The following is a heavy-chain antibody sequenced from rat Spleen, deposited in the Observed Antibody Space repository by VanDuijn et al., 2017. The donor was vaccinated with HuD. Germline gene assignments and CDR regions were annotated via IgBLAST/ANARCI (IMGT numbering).Heavy chain of an antibody. D-gene: IGHD4-3*01. CDR2: IWNTGGS. CDR1: GFSLTSYN. CDR3: AKDWSYNSGFDY. Sequence: QVQLKESGPGLVQPSQTLSLTCTVAGFSLTSYNVHWVRQPPGKGLEWLGVIWNTGGSRYNSALKSRLNISKDTSKSQVLLKMNSLQTEDTATYFCAKDWSYNSGFDYWGQGVMVTVSS. V-gene: IGHV2-41*01. J-gene: IGHJ2*01.